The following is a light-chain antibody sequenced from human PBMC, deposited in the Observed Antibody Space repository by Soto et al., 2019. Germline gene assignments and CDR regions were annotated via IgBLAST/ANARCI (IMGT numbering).Light chain of an antibody. Sequence: DIQMTQSPSTLSASVGDRVTITCRASQTISTWLAWYQQKAGKAPKVLIYKASSLQIGVPSRFSGSGSGTEFTLTISSLQPDDSATYYCQQYNSYSPTFGQGTKVESK. CDR2: KAS. V-gene: IGKV1-5*03. CDR1: QTISTW. J-gene: IGKJ1*01. CDR3: QQYNSYSPT.